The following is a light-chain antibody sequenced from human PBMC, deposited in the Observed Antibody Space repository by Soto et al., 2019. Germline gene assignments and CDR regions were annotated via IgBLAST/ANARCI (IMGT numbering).Light chain of an antibody. CDR1: TSNIGSHS. J-gene: IGLJ1*01. V-gene: IGLV1-44*01. CDR2: TNN. Sequence: SVLTQPPSVSGTPGQRVTISCSGGTSNIGSHSVNWYQHLPGTAPKLLIITNNQRPSGVPDRFSGYKSGSSASLVISGLQSEDEAVYYCATWDDSLKGVFGTGTKVTVL. CDR3: ATWDDSLKGV.